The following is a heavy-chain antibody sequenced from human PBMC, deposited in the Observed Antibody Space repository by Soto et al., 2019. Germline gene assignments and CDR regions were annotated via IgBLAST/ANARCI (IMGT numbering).Heavy chain of an antibody. CDR3: ARVKGQLWFSYYYYGDYQP. D-gene: IGHD4-17*01. Sequence: SETLSLTCAVYGGSFSGYYWSWIRQPPGKGLEWIGEINHSGSTNYNPSLKSRVTISVDTSKNQFSLKLSSVTAADTAVYYCARVKGQLWFSYYYYGDYQPWGQGTLVTVSS. CDR1: GGSFSGYY. CDR2: INHSGST. V-gene: IGHV4-34*01. J-gene: IGHJ4*02.